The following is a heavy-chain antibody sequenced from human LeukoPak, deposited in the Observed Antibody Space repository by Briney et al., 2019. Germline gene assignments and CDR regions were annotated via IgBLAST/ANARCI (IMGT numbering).Heavy chain of an antibody. J-gene: IGHJ4*02. V-gene: IGHV3-23*01. CDR3: AKDPSSSWFGDYFDY. Sequence: GSLRLSCAASGFTFSSYGMSWVRQAPGKGLEWVSSISGGGGATYYADSVKGRFTISRDNSKNTLYLQMNSLRAEDTAVYYCAKDPSSSWFGDYFDYWGQGTLVTVSS. D-gene: IGHD6-13*01. CDR1: GFTFSSYG. CDR2: ISGGGGAT.